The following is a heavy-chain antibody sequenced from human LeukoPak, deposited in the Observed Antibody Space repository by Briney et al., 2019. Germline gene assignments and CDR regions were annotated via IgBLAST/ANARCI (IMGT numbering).Heavy chain of an antibody. V-gene: IGHV3-7*01. J-gene: IGHJ2*01. Sequence: GGSLRLSCAASGFTFSGYWMSWVRQAPGKGLEWVANIKQDESETYYADSMKGRFTISRDNAKNSLFLQMDSLRAEDTAAYFCAREVSHWFFDVWGRGALVTVSS. CDR1: GFTFSGYW. CDR3: AREVSHWFFDV. CDR2: IKQDESET.